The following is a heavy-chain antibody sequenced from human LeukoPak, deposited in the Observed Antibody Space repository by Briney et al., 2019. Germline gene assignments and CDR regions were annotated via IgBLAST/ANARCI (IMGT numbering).Heavy chain of an antibody. J-gene: IGHJ4*02. V-gene: IGHV3-33*06. Sequence: PGRSLRLSCAASGFTFSSYGMHWVRQAPGKGLEWVAVIWYDGSSNYYADSVKGRFTISRDNSKNTLYLQMNSLRAEDTSVYYWAKDFPPYSSDWHDPPGYYSDDWGQGTLVTVSS. CDR2: IWYDGSSN. D-gene: IGHD6-19*01. CDR3: AKDFPPYSSDWHDPPGYYSDD. CDR1: GFTFSSYG.